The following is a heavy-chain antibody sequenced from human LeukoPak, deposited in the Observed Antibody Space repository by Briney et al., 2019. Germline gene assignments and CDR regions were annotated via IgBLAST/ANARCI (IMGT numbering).Heavy chain of an antibody. CDR1: GGSVSSGSYY. Sequence: SETLSLTCTVSGGSVSSGSYYWSWIRQPPGKGLEWIGYIYYSGSTNYNPSLKSRVTISVDTSKNQFSLKLSSVTAADTAVYYCASSDGRGVLFDPWGQGTLVTVSS. J-gene: IGHJ5*02. CDR3: ASSDGRGVLFDP. D-gene: IGHD3-10*01. CDR2: IYYSGST. V-gene: IGHV4-61*01.